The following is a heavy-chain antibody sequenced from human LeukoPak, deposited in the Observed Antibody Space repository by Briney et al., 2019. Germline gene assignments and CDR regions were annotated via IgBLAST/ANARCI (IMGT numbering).Heavy chain of an antibody. V-gene: IGHV3-21*01. J-gene: IGHJ1*01. CDR1: GFTFSTYS. D-gene: IGHD3-22*01. CDR2: ISSSSSYI. CDR3: ARGHHYYDSSGPQYFHH. Sequence: GGSLRLSYAASGFTFSTYSMNWVRQAPGKGLEWVSSISSSSSYIYYADSVKGRFTISRDNAKNSLYLQMNSLRAEDTAVYYCARGHHYYDSSGPQYFHHWGQGTLVTVSS.